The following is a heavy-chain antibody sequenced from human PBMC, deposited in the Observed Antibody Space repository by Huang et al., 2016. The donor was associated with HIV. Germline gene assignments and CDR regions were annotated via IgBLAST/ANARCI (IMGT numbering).Heavy chain of an antibody. D-gene: IGHD1-7*01. CDR1: GFTFSDYY. CDR3: ARDSNWNFRYFDY. Sequence: QVQVVESGGGLVKPGGSLRLSCAASGFTFSDYYMNWIRQAAGKGVEWVSYIGSIGSIIYYADSVKGRFTISRDNAKNSLYLQMNSLRAEDTAVYYCARDSNWNFRYFDYWGQGTLVTVSS. J-gene: IGHJ4*02. CDR2: IGSIGSII. V-gene: IGHV3-11*01.